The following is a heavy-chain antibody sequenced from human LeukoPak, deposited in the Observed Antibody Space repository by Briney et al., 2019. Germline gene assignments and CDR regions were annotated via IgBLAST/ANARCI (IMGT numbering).Heavy chain of an antibody. J-gene: IGHJ6*02. D-gene: IGHD6-13*01. CDR1: GFTSSSYD. CDR3: ARVVGSSSWSSGTLDV. Sequence: GGSLRLSCAASGFTSSSYDMHWVRQATGKGLEWVSAIGTAGDTYYPGSVKGRFTISRENAKNSLYLQMNSLRAEDTAVYYCARVVGSSSWSSGTLDVWGQGTTVTVSS. V-gene: IGHV3-13*01. CDR2: IGTAGDT.